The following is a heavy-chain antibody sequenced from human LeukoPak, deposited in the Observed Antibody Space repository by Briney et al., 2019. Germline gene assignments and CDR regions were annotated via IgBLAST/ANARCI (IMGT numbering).Heavy chain of an antibody. CDR2: IWYDGSNK. CDR1: GFTFSSYG. V-gene: IGHV3-33*01. CDR3: ARDVQTGPTDY. J-gene: IGHJ4*02. D-gene: IGHD1-1*01. Sequence: GGSVRLSCAASGFTFSSYGMHWVRQAPGKGLEWVAVIWYDGSNKYYADSVKGRFTISRDNSKNTLYLQMNSLRAEDTAVYYCARDVQTGPTDYWGQGTLVTVSS.